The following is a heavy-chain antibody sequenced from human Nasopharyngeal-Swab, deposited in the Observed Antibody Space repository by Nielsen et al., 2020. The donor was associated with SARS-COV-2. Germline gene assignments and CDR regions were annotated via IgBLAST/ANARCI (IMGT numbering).Heavy chain of an antibody. D-gene: IGHD7-27*01. V-gene: IGHV3-53*01. J-gene: IGHJ4*02. CDR1: GFTVSSNY. CDR2: IYSGGST. Sequence: GGSLRLSCAAPGFTVSSNYMSWVRQAPGKGLEWVSVIYSGGSTYYADSVKGRFTISRDNSKNTLYLQMNSLRAEDTAVYYCARVCPDWGGFDYWGQGTLVTVSS. CDR3: ARVCPDWGGFDY.